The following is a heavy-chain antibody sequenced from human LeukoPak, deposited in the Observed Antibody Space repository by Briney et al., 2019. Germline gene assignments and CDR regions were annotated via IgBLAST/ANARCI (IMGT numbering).Heavy chain of an antibody. CDR3: ARDDYGSGSWNDY. V-gene: IGHV3-30*07. D-gene: IGHD3-10*01. CDR2: ISYDGSNA. J-gene: IGHJ4*02. Sequence: SGGSLRLSCAASGFTFSMYALHWVRQAPGKGLEWVALISYDGSNADYVDSVKGRFTISRDNAKNSLYLQMNSLRAEDTALYYCARDDYGSGSWNDYWGQGTLVTVSS. CDR1: GFTFSMYA.